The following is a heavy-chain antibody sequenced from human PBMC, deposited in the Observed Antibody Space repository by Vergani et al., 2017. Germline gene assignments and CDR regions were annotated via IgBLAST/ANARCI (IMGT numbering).Heavy chain of an antibody. CDR2: ISWNSNSI. CDR3: ATDLRTSSGGGWFDP. CDR1: GFTSAGYA. J-gene: IGHJ5*02. V-gene: IGHV3-9*02. D-gene: IGHD6-6*01. Sequence: EVQLEESGGGLVLPGRSLRLSCVASGFTSAGYAMHWVRQAPGKGLEWVSGISWNSNSIGYADSVKGRFTISRDNAKNSLYLQMNSLRAEDTALYYCATDLRTSSGGGWFDPWGQGTLVTVSS.